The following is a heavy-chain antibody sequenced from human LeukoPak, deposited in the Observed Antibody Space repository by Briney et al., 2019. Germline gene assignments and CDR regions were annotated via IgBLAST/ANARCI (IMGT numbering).Heavy chain of an antibody. Sequence: KPSETLSLTCTVSGVSISGHYWSWIRQPPGNGLEWIGFIYYSGRTRYNPSLHSRVTISAGTSKNHLSLKLTSVTAADTAVYYCARLLDNDSSGDPDTFDMWGQGIKVTVSS. CDR1: GVSISGHY. D-gene: IGHD3-22*01. CDR3: ARLLDNDSSGDPDTFDM. V-gene: IGHV4-59*11. CDR2: IYYSGRT. J-gene: IGHJ3*02.